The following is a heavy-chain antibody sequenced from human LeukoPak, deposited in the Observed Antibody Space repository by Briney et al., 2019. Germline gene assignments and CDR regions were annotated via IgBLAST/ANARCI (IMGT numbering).Heavy chain of an antibody. CDR2: INHSGST. CDR3: ASAFSSGWQKYYYYGMDV. J-gene: IGHJ6*02. Sequence: SETLSLTCAVYGGSLSGYYWSWIRQPPGKGLEWIGEINHSGSTNYNPSLKSRVTISVDTSKNQFSLKLSSVTAADTAVYYCASAFSSGWQKYYYYGMDVWGQGTTVTVSS. D-gene: IGHD6-19*01. CDR1: GGSLSGYY. V-gene: IGHV4-34*01.